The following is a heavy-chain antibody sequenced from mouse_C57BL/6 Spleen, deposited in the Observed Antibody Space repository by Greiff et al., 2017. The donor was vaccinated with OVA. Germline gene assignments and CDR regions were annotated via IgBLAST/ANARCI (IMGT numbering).Heavy chain of an antibody. J-gene: IGHJ2*01. V-gene: IGHV1-26*01. CDR3: AREGGPYFDY. CDR2: INPNNGGT. CDR1: GYTFTDYY. Sequence: VQLQQSGPELVKPGASVKISCKASGYTFTDYYMNWVKQSHGKSLEWIGDINPNNGGTSYNQKFKGKATLTVDKSSSTAYMELRSLTSEDSAVYYCAREGGPYFDYWGQGTTLTVSS.